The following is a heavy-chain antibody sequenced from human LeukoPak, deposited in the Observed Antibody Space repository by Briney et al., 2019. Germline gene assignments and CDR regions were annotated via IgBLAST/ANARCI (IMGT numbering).Heavy chain of an antibody. J-gene: IGHJ4*02. CDR1: GGSISSYY. D-gene: IGHD1-26*01. CDR3: AIGVGATTREYFDY. V-gene: IGHV4-34*01. CDR2: IIHSGST. Sequence: SETLSLTCTLSGGSISSYYWSWIRQPPGKGLEWIGEIIHSGSTKYNPSLKGRATISVDAPKNRFCLKLSSVTAADTAVYYCAIGVGATTREYFDYWGQGTLVTVSS.